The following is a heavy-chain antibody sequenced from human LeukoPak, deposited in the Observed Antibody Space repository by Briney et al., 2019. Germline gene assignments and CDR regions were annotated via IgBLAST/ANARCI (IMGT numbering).Heavy chain of an antibody. D-gene: IGHD6-19*01. CDR3: ARDTGSLSSSVWQTLDY. CDR2: ISAYNGNT. Sequence: ASVKVSCKASGYTFTSYGISWVRQAPGQGLEWMGWISAYNGNTNYAQKLQGRVTMTTDTSTSTAYMELRSLRSDDTAVYYCARDTGSLSSSVWQTLDYWGQGTLVTVSS. CDR1: GYTFTSYG. V-gene: IGHV1-18*01. J-gene: IGHJ4*02.